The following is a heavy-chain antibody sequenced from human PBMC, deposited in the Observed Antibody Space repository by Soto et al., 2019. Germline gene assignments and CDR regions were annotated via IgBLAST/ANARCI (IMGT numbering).Heavy chain of an antibody. CDR1: GFTFSSYS. V-gene: IGHV3-21*01. Sequence: EVQLVESGGGLVKPGGSLRLSCAASGFTFSSYSMNWVRQAPGKGLEWVSSISSSSSYIYYADSVKGRFTISRDNAKNSLYLQMNSPRAEDTAVYYCAQLWYPEVYYYYGMDVWGQGTTVTVSS. D-gene: IGHD5-18*01. J-gene: IGHJ6*02. CDR2: ISSSSSYI. CDR3: AQLWYPEVYYYYGMDV.